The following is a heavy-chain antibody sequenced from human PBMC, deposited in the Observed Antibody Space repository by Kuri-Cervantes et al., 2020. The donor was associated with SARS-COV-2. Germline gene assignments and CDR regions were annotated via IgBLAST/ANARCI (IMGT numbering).Heavy chain of an antibody. CDR3: ARMGWYFDL. V-gene: IGHV3-30-3*01. J-gene: IGHJ2*01. CDR2: ISYDGSNK. Sequence: LSLTCAASGFTFSSYAMHWVRQAPGKGLEWVAVISYDGSNKYYADSVKGRFTISRDNAKNSLYLQINSLRAEDTAVFYCARMGWYFDLWGRGTLVTVSS. CDR1: GFTFSSYA.